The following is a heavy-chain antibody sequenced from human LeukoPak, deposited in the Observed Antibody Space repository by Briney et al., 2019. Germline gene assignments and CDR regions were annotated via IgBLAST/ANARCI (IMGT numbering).Heavy chain of an antibody. CDR2: ISSSGSTI. D-gene: IGHD3-10*01. Sequence: GGSLRLSCAASGFTFSSYEMNWVRQAPGKGLERVSYISSSGSTIYYADPVKGRFTISRDNAKNSLYLQMNSLRAEDTAVYYCARGSGSYGLVFDYWGQGTLVTVSS. V-gene: IGHV3-48*03. CDR1: GFTFSSYE. CDR3: ARGSGSYGLVFDY. J-gene: IGHJ4*02.